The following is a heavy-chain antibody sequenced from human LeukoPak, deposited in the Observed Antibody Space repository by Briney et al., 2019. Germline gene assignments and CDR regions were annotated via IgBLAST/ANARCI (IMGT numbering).Heavy chain of an antibody. CDR2: IYYIGST. CDR1: GGSINNYY. V-gene: IGHV4-59*01. Sequence: ETLSLTCTVSGGSINNYYWSWIRQPPGMGLGWIGYIYYIGSTNYNPFLKSRVTIAVVTSKNRFSLKLNSVTASDTAVYYCARWSGYSDAFDIWGQGTMVTV. D-gene: IGHD3-3*01. CDR3: ARWSGYSDAFDI. J-gene: IGHJ3*02.